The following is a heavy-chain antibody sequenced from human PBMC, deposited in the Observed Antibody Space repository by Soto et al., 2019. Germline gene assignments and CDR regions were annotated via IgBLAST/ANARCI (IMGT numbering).Heavy chain of an antibody. D-gene: IGHD3-22*01. CDR1: GYSFTKYW. CDR3: ARHLMSMIGTTPAFEI. Sequence: GESLKISCKGSGYSFTKYWITWVRRMPGKGLEWMGRIDPSDSYTDYSPSFQGHVTMSTDKSITTAYLQWNSLRASDTAIYYCARHLMSMIGTTPAFEIWGQGTKVTVSS. V-gene: IGHV5-10-1*01. CDR2: IDPSDSYT. J-gene: IGHJ3*02.